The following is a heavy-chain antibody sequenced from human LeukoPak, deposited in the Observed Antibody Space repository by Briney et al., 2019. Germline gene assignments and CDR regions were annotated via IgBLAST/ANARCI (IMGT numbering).Heavy chain of an antibody. CDR2: ISYDGSNK. Sequence: PGGSLRLSCAASGFTFSSYAMHWVRQAPGKGLEWVAVISYDGSNKYYADSVKGRFTISRDNSKNTLYLQMNSLRAEDTAVYYCAKSSEGGSWSHDYWGQGTLVTVSS. J-gene: IGHJ4*02. D-gene: IGHD6-13*01. V-gene: IGHV3-30*18. CDR3: AKSSEGGSWSHDY. CDR1: GFTFSSYA.